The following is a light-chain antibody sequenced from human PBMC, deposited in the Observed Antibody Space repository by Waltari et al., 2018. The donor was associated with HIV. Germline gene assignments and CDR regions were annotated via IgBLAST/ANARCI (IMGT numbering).Light chain of an antibody. CDR3: QSADSSGTHYV. V-gene: IGLV3-25*03. CDR1: ALPKQY. CDR2: KDS. J-gene: IGLJ1*01. Sequence: SYELTQPPSVSVSPGQTARITCSGDALPKQYAYWYQQKPGQAPVVMIYKDSERPSGIPGRVSGSSSGTTVTLTISGVQAEDEADYYCQSADSSGTHYVFGTGTKVTVL.